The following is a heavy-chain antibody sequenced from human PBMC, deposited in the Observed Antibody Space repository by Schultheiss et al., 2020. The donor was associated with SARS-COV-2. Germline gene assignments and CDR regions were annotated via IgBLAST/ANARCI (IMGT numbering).Heavy chain of an antibody. CDR2: ISAYNGNT. D-gene: IGHD2-15*01. Sequence: GESLKISCKGSGYSFTSYGISWVRQAPGQGLEWMGWISAYNGNTNYAQKLQGRVTMTTDTSTSTAYMELRSLRSEDTAVYYCARASVAYGMDVWGQGTTVTVSS. V-gene: IGHV1-18*01. CDR3: ARASVAYGMDV. J-gene: IGHJ6*02. CDR1: GYSFTSYG.